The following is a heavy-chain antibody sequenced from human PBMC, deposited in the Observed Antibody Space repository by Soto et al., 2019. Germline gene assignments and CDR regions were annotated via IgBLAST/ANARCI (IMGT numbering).Heavy chain of an antibody. CDR1: GFTFSSYG. CDR3: AKEKGQQLAN. CDR2: ISYDGSNK. J-gene: IGHJ4*02. V-gene: IGHV3-30*18. Sequence: QVQLVESGGGVVQPGRSLRLSCAASGFTFSSYGMHWVRQAPGKGLEWVAVISYDGSNKYYADSVKGRFTISRDNSKNTLYLQMNSLRAEDTAVYYCAKEKGQQLANWGQGTLVTVSS. D-gene: IGHD6-13*01.